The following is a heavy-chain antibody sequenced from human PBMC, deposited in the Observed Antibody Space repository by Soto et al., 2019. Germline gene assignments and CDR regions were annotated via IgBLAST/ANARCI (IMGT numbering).Heavy chain of an antibody. Sequence: PSETLSLTCAVYGGSFSDYYWSWIRQPPGKGLEWIGEINHSGSTNCNPSLKSRVSISVDTSKNQFSLRLTSVTAADTALYYCATMWSGYNSDWGHGILVTVSS. J-gene: IGHJ4*01. V-gene: IGHV4-34*01. CDR1: GGSFSDYY. CDR2: INHSGST. CDR3: ATMWSGYNSD. D-gene: IGHD6-25*01.